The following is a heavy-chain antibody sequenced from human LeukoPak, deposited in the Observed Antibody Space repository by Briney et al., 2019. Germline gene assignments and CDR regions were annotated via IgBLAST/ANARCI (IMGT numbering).Heavy chain of an antibody. Sequence: SETLSLTCTVSGASISSYYWSWIRQPPGKGLEWIGYIFYSGTTKYNPSLRSRVTTSVDTSRNQFSLKLSSVTAADTAVYYCAIGVPAHYYYDMDVWGQGTTVTVSS. V-gene: IGHV4-59*08. CDR2: IFYSGTT. D-gene: IGHD2-8*01. CDR3: AIGVPAHYYYDMDV. J-gene: IGHJ6*02. CDR1: GASISSYY.